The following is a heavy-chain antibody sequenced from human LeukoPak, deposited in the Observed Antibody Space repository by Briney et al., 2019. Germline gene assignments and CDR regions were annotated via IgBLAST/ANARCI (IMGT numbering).Heavy chain of an antibody. CDR1: GFTFSSNG. CDR3: AKRDKRSSSAYLIDY. D-gene: IGHD6-6*01. CDR2: MSYDGGDK. J-gene: IGHJ4*02. V-gene: IGHV3-30*18. Sequence: PGGSLRLSCAASGFTFSSNGMHWVRQAPGKGLEWVAVMSYDGGDKCYADSVKGRFTISRDNSKNTLYLQMNSLRAEDTAVYYCAKRDKRSSSAYLIDYWGQGTLVTVSS.